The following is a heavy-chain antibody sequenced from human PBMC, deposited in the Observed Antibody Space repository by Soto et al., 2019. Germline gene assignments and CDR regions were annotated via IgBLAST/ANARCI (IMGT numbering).Heavy chain of an antibody. J-gene: IGHJ4*02. CDR3: ASPSYGSGSYY. Sequence: QVQLVQSGAEVKKPGASVKVSCKASGYTFSNYLLHWVRQAPGQGLEWMGWINAGNGRTKYSQKFQGRVTFTRDTSATTAYIELSSLRSEDTAVYYCASPSYGSGSYYWGQGTLVTVSS. CDR1: GYTFSNYL. V-gene: IGHV1-3*01. D-gene: IGHD3-10*01. CDR2: INAGNGRT.